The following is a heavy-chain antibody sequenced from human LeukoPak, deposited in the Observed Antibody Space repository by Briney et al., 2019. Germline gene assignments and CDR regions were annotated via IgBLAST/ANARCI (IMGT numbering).Heavy chain of an antibody. J-gene: IGHJ4*02. D-gene: IGHD6-13*01. CDR2: IYYSGSI. CDR1: GGSISSYY. Sequence: NPSETLSLTCTVSGGSISSYYWSWIRQPPGKGLEWIGYIYYSGSINYNPSLKSRVTISVDTSKNQFSLKLSSVTAADTAVYYCAGGYSSSWGLFDYWGQGTLVTVSS. CDR3: AGGYSSSWGLFDY. V-gene: IGHV4-59*01.